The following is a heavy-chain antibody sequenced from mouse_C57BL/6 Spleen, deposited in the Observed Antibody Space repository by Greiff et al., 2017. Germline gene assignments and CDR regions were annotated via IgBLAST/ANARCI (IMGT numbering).Heavy chain of an antibody. CDR3: TRVDGSSPYYAMDY. D-gene: IGHD1-1*01. Sequence: DVKLVESGEGLVKPGGSLKLSCAASGFTFSSYAMSWVRQTPEKRLEWVAYISSGGDYIYYADTVKGRFTISRDNARNTLYLQMSSLKSEDTAMYYCTRVDGSSPYYAMDYWGQGTSVTVSS. CDR2: ISSGGDYI. CDR1: GFTFSSYA. V-gene: IGHV5-9-1*02. J-gene: IGHJ4*01.